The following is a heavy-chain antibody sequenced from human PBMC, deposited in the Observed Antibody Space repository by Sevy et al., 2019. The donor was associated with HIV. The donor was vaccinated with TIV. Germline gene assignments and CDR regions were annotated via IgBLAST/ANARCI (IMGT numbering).Heavy chain of an antibody. Sequence: GGSLRLSCAASGFTFINHAMHWVRQAPGKGLEWVTVISYDGSNKYYADSVKGRFTISRDTSKSTMYLQMDSLRAKDTAGYYCARDLNSGYANYYYYGMDVWGQGTTVTVSS. CDR3: ARDLNSGYANYYYYGMDV. J-gene: IGHJ6*02. CDR2: ISYDGSNK. V-gene: IGHV3-30*04. CDR1: GFTFINHA. D-gene: IGHD5-12*01.